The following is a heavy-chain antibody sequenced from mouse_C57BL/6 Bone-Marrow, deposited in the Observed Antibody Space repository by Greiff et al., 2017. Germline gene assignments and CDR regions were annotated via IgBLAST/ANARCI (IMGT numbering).Heavy chain of an antibody. CDR1: GYTFTSYD. V-gene: IGHV1-85*01. CDR2: IYPRDGST. D-gene: IGHD1-1*01. J-gene: IGHJ1*03. CDR3: ARDYGSGYWYFDV. Sequence: VMLVESGPELVKPGASVKLSCKASGYTFTSYDMNWVKQRPGQGLEWIGWIYPRDGSTKYNEKFKGKATLTVDKSSSTAYMELHSLTSEDSAVYFCARDYGSGYWYFDVWGTGTTVTVSS.